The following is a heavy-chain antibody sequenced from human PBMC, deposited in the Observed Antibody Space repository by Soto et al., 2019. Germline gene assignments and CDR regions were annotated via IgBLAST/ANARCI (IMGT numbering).Heavy chain of an antibody. V-gene: IGHV3-48*03. CDR2: ISPSDSAA. CDR1: GFTFSRYE. D-gene: IGHD2-2*01. Sequence: GVSLRLSCSASGFTFSRYEMNWVRQGPGRGLEWISYISPSDSAAYYADSVKGRFTISRDNTKNALILQMNSLRVEDTAVYYCARTLKNQLPPYYYDMDVWGQGTTVTVSS. CDR3: ARTLKNQLPPYYYDMDV. J-gene: IGHJ6*02.